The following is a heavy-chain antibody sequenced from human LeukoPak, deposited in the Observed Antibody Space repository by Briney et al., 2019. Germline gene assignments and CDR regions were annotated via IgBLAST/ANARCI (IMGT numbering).Heavy chain of an antibody. Sequence: SETLSLTCSVSGGSISSSTYYWGWIRQPPGKGLEWIGNIYNSGSTYYNPSLKSRVTISVDTTKNQFSLKLSSVTAADTAVYYCARQAYSSNLGWFDPWGQGTLVTVSS. D-gene: IGHD6-13*01. V-gene: IGHV4-39*01. CDR3: ARQAYSSNLGWFDP. J-gene: IGHJ5*02. CDR2: IYNSGST. CDR1: GGSISSSTYY.